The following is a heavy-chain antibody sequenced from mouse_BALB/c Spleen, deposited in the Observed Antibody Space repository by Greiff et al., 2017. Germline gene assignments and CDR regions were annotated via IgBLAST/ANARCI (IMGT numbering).Heavy chain of an antibody. Sequence: QVQLQQSGAELAKPGASVKMSCKASGYTFTSYWMHWVNQRPGQGLEWIGYINPSTGYTEYNQKFKDKATLTADKSSSTAYMQLSSLTSEDSAVYYCARYSGYDGGFAYWGQGTLVTVSA. J-gene: IGHJ3*01. D-gene: IGHD2-2*01. CDR2: INPSTGYT. CDR1: GYTFTSYW. V-gene: IGHV1-7*01. CDR3: ARYSGYDGGFAY.